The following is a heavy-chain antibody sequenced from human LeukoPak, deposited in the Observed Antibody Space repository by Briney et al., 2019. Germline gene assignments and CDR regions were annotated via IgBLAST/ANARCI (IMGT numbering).Heavy chain of an antibody. J-gene: IGHJ4*02. V-gene: IGHV1-18*01. CDR1: GYTFTSYG. D-gene: IGHD3-10*01. Sequence: GASVKVSCKASGYTFTSYGIRWVRQAPGQGREWMGWISAYNGNTNYAQKLQGRVTMTTDTSTSTAYMELRSLRSDDTAVYYCARDTGLWFGVRAPYYFDYWGQGTLVTVSS. CDR3: ARDTGLWFGVRAPYYFDY. CDR2: ISAYNGNT.